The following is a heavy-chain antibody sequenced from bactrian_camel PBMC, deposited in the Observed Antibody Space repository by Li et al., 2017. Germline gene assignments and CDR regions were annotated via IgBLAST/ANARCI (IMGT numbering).Heavy chain of an antibody. CDR2: ISWSGATT. CDR3: AAAFGYDYGDYDLKRGGHDYSF. CDR1: TLILNNHG. D-gene: IGHD4*01. V-gene: IGHV3S60*01. Sequence: VQLVESGGGLVQAGGSLNLSCTASTLILNNHGLAWFRQAPGKEREGVACISWSGATTYSTNSVKGRFTISRDAAKNTLYLQMYPLKTEDTAVYYCAAAFGYDYGDYDLKRGGHDYSFWGQGTQVTVS. J-gene: IGHJ4*01.